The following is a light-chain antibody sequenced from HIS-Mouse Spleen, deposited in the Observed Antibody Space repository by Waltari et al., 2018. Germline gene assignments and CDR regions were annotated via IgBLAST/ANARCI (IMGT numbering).Light chain of an antibody. CDR2: DDS. J-gene: IGLJ2*01. Sequence: SYVLTQPPSVSVAPGKTARITCGGNNIGSKSVHWYQQKPGQAPGLVVYDDSDRPSGIPGRLSGSNSGNTATLTIGRVEAGDEADYYCQVWDSSSDHVVFGGGTKLTVL. CDR1: NIGSKS. V-gene: IGLV3-21*03. CDR3: QVWDSSSDHVV.